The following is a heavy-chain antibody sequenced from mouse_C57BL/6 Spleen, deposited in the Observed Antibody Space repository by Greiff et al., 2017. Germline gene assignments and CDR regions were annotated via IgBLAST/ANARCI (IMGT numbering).Heavy chain of an antibody. Sequence: QVQLQQPGAELVMPGASVKLSCKASGYTFTSYWMHWVKQRPGQGLEWIGEIDPSDSYTNYNQKFKGKSTLTVDKSSSPAYMQLSSLTSEDSAVYYCARRYYGSSPWFAYWGQGTLVTVSA. D-gene: IGHD1-1*01. V-gene: IGHV1-69*01. CDR3: ARRYYGSSPWFAY. CDR1: GYTFTSYW. CDR2: IDPSDSYT. J-gene: IGHJ3*01.